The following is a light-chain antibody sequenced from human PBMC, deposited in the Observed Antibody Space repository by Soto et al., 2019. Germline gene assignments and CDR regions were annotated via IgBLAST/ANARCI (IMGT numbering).Light chain of an antibody. CDR2: GAS. Sequence: DIVMTQSPATLSVSPGDRATLSCRASQSVSSNLAWYQQKPGQAPRLLIYGASTRATGIPARFSGSGSGTEFTLTISSLQSEDFAVYYCQHYNNWPPWTFGQGTKVDIK. CDR1: QSVSSN. J-gene: IGKJ1*01. CDR3: QHYNNWPPWT. V-gene: IGKV3-15*01.